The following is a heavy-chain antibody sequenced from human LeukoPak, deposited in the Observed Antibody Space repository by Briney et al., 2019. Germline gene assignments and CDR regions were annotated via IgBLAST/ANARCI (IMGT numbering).Heavy chain of an antibody. CDR3: ARALGGQLWLHRGMDV. Sequence: GGSLRLSCAASGFTFSSYGMHWVRQAPGKGLEWVAVILYDGSNKYYADSVKGRFTISRDNSKNTLYLQMNSLRAEDTAVYYCARALGGQLWLHRGMDVWGQGTTVTVSS. CDR1: GFTFSSYG. V-gene: IGHV3-33*01. CDR2: ILYDGSNK. J-gene: IGHJ6*02. D-gene: IGHD5-18*01.